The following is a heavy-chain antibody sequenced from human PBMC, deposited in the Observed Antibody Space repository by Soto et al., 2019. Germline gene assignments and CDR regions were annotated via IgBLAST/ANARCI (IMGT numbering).Heavy chain of an antibody. J-gene: IGHJ4*02. CDR2: IWYDGGNK. D-gene: IGHD6-19*01. Sequence: GGSLRLSCAASGFNFSSYVMHWVRQAPGKGLEWVAVIWYDGGNKYYADSVKGRFTISRDNSKNTLYLQMDSLRAEDTAVYYCARDGQWLPRDGLRSSYYFDYWGQGTLVTVSS. CDR3: ARDGQWLPRDGLRSSYYFDY. CDR1: GFNFSSYV. V-gene: IGHV3-33*01.